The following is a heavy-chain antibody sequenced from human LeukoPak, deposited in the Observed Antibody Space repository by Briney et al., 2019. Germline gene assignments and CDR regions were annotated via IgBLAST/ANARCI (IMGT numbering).Heavy chain of an antibody. CDR2: IYYSGST. CDR3: ASRRGDYDSSGYYLPYFDY. CDR1: GGSISSYY. J-gene: IGHJ4*02. Sequence: SETLSLTCTVSGGSISSYYWSWIRQPPGKGLEWIGYIYYSGSTNYNPSLKSRVTISVDTSKNQFSLKLSSVTAADTAVYYCASRRGDYDSSGYYLPYFDYWGQGTLVTVSS. D-gene: IGHD3-22*01. V-gene: IGHV4-59*01.